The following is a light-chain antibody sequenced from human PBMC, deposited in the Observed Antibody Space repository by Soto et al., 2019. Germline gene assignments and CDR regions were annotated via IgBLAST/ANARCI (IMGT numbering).Light chain of an antibody. CDR1: TSNIGAPYD. V-gene: IGLV1-40*01. Sequence: QSLLTQPPSVSGAPGQRVSISCTGSTSNIGAPYDAHWYQHLPGTAPKLLIYGDNNRPSGVPDRFSGSKSGTSASLAITRLQAEDEADYYCQSYDISLHNYVFGTGTKVTVL. J-gene: IGLJ1*01. CDR2: GDN. CDR3: QSYDISLHNYV.